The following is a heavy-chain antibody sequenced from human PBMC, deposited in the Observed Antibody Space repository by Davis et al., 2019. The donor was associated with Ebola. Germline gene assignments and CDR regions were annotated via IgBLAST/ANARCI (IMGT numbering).Heavy chain of an antibody. J-gene: IGHJ4*02. CDR3: ATVEPWGSSWYVADY. D-gene: IGHD6-13*01. CDR1: GFTVSSNY. V-gene: IGHV3-53*01. CDR2: IYSGGST. Sequence: GGSLRLSCAASGFTVSSNYMSWVRQAPGKGLEWVSVIYSGGSTYYADSVKGRFTISRDNSKNTLYLQMNSLRAEDTAVYYCATVEPWGSSWYVADYWGQGTLVTVSS.